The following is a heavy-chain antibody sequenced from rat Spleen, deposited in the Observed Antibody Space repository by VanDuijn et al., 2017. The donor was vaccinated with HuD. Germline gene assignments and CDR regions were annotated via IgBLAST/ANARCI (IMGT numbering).Heavy chain of an antibody. J-gene: IGHJ3*01. CDR3: ASHYDGTYPFAY. V-gene: IGHV5-29*01. CDR2: ISYDGSST. D-gene: IGHD1-12*02. Sequence: EVQLVESDGGLVQPGRSLKLSCAASGFTFSDYYMAWVRQAPTKGLEWVATISYDGSSTYYRDSVKGRFTISRDNAKSTIYLQMDSLRSEDTATYYCASHYDGTYPFAYWGQGTLVTVSS. CDR1: GFTFSDYY.